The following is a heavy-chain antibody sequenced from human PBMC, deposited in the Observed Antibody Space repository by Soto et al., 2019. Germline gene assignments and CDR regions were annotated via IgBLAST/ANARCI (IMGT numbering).Heavy chain of an antibody. V-gene: IGHV3-20*04. D-gene: IGHD4-17*01. J-gene: IGHJ5*01. CDR3: ARDHRWGYEYGDYGDS. CDR1: GFSVDEYG. Sequence: EVQLVESGGSVVRPGGSLRLACAASGFSVDEYGMSWVRQAPGKGLEWVSGIHRNGAGTGYADSVKGRFTISRDDAKNXLYLQMNSVRAEDTAFYYGARDHRWGYEYGDYGDSWGQGTLVTVSS. CDR2: IHRNGAGT.